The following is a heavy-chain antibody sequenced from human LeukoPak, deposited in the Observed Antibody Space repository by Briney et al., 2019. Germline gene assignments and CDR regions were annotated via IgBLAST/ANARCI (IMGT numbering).Heavy chain of an antibody. CDR1: GFTFSSYA. V-gene: IGHV3-23*01. Sequence: PGGSLGLSCAASGFTFSSYAMSWVRQAPGKGLEWVSGISGSGDSTYYADSVKGRFTISRDNSKNTLYLQMNSLRAEDTAVYYCAKARVVPDAIIPFDYWGQGTLVTVSS. D-gene: IGHD2-2*01. CDR3: AKARVVPDAIIPFDY. CDR2: ISGSGDST. J-gene: IGHJ4*02.